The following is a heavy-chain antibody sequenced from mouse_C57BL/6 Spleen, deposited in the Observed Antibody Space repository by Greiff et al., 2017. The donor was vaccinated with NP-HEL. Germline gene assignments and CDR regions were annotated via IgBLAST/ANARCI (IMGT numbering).Heavy chain of an antibody. CDR1: GFTFSDYG. V-gene: IGHV5-17*01. D-gene: IGHD1-1*01. J-gene: IGHJ3*01. Sequence: EVMLVESGGGLVKPGGSLKLSCAASGFTFSDYGMHWVRQAPEKGLEWVAYISSGSSTIYYADTVKGRFTLSRDNAKNTLFLQMISLRSEDTAMYYCAKGGLFIRGTGFAYWGQGTLVTVSA. CDR3: AKGGLFIRGTGFAY. CDR2: ISSGSSTI.